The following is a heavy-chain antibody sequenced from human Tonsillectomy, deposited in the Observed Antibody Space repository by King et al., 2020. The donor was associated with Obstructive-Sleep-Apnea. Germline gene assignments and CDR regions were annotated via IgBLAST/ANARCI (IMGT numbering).Heavy chain of an antibody. J-gene: IGHJ6*02. CDR3: ASPYCSSASCFYGMGV. V-gene: IGHV4-34*01. D-gene: IGHD2-2*01. Sequence: HVQLQQWGAGLLKPSETLSLTCAVYGGSFSGYYWTWIRQPPGKGLEWIGEINHSGSTNYNPSLKSRVPISADTSKNQFSLKLSSVTAADTAVYYCASPYCSSASCFYGMGVWGQGTTVTVSS. CDR2: INHSGST. CDR1: GGSFSGYY.